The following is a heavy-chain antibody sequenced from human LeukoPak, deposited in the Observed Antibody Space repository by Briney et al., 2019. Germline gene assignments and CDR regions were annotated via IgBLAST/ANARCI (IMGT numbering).Heavy chain of an antibody. CDR2: IYYSGST. V-gene: IGHV4-59*01. CDR3: ARRVVVITSFDY. D-gene: IGHD3-22*01. CDR1: GGSISSYY. Sequence: PSETLSLTCTVSGGSISSYYWSWIRQPPGKGLEWIGYIYYSGSTNYNPSLKSRVTISVDTSKNQFSLKLSSVTAADTAVYYCARRVVVITSFDYWGQGTLVTVSS. J-gene: IGHJ4*02.